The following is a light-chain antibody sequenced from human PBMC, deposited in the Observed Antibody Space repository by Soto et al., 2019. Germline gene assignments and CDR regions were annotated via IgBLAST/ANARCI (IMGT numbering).Light chain of an antibody. CDR1: QDISSY. J-gene: IGKJ5*01. Sequence: DIQMTQSPSSLSASVGDRVTITCQASQDISSYLAWYQQKPGKAPKLLIYAASTLQSGVPSRFSGSGSGTEFTLTISSLQPEDFATYYCQQLNSYPQITFGQGTRLEIK. CDR3: QQLNSYPQIT. CDR2: AAS. V-gene: IGKV1-9*01.